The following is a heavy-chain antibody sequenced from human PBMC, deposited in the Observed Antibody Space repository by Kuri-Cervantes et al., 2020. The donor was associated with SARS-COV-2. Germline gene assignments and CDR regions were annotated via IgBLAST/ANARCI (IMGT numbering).Heavy chain of an antibody. D-gene: IGHD6-19*01. CDR1: GFTFSDHY. J-gene: IGHJ2*01. Sequence: ETLSLTCAASGFTFSDHYMDWVRQAPGKGLEWVANIKQDGSEKYYVDSVKGRFTISRDNAKNMLFLQMNSLRAEDTAVYYCARDEAGTGSFAYFDLWGRGTLVTVSS. CDR2: IKQDGSEK. V-gene: IGHV3-7*03. CDR3: ARDEAGTGSFAYFDL.